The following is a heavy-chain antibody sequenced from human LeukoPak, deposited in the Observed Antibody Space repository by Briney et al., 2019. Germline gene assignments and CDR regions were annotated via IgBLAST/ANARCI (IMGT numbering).Heavy chain of an antibody. CDR1: GFAFSNAW. V-gene: IGHV3-53*01. J-gene: IGHJ3*02. CDR2: IFSGGST. CDR3: ARAQTRAFDI. Sequence: GGSLRLSCAASGFAFSNAWMSWVRQAPGKGLEWVSVIFSGGSTYYTDSVKGRFTISRDNSKNTLYLQMNSLRAEDTAIYYCARAQTRAFDIWGQGTMVTVSS.